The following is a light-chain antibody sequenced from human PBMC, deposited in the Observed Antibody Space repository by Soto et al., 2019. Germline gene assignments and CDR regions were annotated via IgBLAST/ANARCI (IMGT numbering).Light chain of an antibody. CDR2: GAS. V-gene: IGKV3-20*01. CDR1: QSVSSSY. CDR3: QHYDTSPTWT. J-gene: IGKJ1*01. Sequence: DIVLTQSPGTLSLSPGERATLSCRASQSVSSSYLAWYQQKPGQAPRLLIYGASSRATGIPDRFSGVGSGTDFTLTISRLEPEDFVVYYRQHYDTSPTWTFGQGTKVEIK.